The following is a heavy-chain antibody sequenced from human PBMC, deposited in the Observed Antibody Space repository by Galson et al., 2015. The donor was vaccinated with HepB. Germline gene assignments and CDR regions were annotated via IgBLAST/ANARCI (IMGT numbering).Heavy chain of an antibody. CDR1: GYDFTTYW. CDR3: AKHVLPYTSCWYGYFDY. D-gene: IGHD2-2*01. V-gene: IGHV5-10-1*01. J-gene: IGHJ4*02. Sequence: QSGAEVKKPGESLRISCKASGYDFTTYWISWVRQMPGKGLEWMGRIDPRDSYTNYSPSIQGHVTISVDKSLSTAYLQWSSLKASDTAMYFCAKHVLPYTSCWYGYFDYWGQGTLVTVSS. CDR2: IDPRDSYT.